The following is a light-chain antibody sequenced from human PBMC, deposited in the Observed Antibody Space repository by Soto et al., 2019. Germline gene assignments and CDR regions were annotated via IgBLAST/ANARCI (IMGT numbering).Light chain of an antibody. CDR2: DAS. J-gene: IGKJ1*01. Sequence: PGNRPTLSCRASQSVSSTYLAWYQQKSGQAPRLLIYDASNRATGIPARFSGSGSGTDFTLTISSLEPEDFAVYYCQQRTKWRTFGQGTKVDI. V-gene: IGKV3-11*01. CDR1: QSVSSTY. CDR3: QQRTKWRT.